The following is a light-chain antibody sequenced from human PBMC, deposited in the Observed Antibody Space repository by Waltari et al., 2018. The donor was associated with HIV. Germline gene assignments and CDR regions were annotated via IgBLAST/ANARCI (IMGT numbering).Light chain of an antibody. CDR3: SSYAPTNKFYVL. Sequence: QSALTQPPSASGSPGQSVTMSCTGTSSDIGGYNYVSWYQQHPGKAPKLIMTEVTKRPSGVPDRFSGSKSGHTASLTVSGHQAEDEAHYYCSSYAPTNKFYVLFGGGTTLTVL. J-gene: IGLJ2*01. V-gene: IGLV2-8*01. CDR2: EVT. CDR1: SSDIGGYNY.